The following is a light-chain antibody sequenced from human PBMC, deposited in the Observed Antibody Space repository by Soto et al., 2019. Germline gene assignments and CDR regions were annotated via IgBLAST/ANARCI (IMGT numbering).Light chain of an antibody. CDR1: QSVGSSY. V-gene: IGKV3-20*01. J-gene: IGKJ3*01. Sequence: EIVLTQSPGTLSLSPGDRATLSCRASQSVGSSYLAWYQQRPGQAPRLLIYGASYRAAGIPDRFSGSGSGTAFTLTINRLEPEDFAVYYCHQYGRSAIFTSGPGTTVDV. CDR2: GAS. CDR3: HQYGRSAIFT.